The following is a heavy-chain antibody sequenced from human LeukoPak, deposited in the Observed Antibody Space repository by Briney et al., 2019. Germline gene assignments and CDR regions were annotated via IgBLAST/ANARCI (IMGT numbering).Heavy chain of an antibody. Sequence: ASVKVSCKASGYTFTSYYMHWVRPAPGQGLEWMGIINPSGGSTSYAQKFQGRVTMTRDTSTSTVYMELSSLRSEDTAVYYCARDPGDYGAFDYWGQGTLVTVSS. D-gene: IGHD4-17*01. CDR3: ARDPGDYGAFDY. J-gene: IGHJ4*02. CDR2: INPSGGST. CDR1: GYTFTSYY. V-gene: IGHV1-46*01.